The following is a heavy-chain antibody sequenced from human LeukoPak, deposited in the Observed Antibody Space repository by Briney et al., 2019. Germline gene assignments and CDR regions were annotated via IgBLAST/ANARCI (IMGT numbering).Heavy chain of an antibody. CDR2: IYYSGST. Sequence: SETLSLTCTVSGGSISSGDYYWSWIRQPPGKGLEWIGYIYYSGSTYYNPSLKSRVTISVDTSKNQFSLKLSSVTAADTAVYYCARDDYGDWDFDYWGQGNLVTVSS. CDR1: GGSISSGDYY. CDR3: ARDDYGDWDFDY. V-gene: IGHV4-30-4*02. D-gene: IGHD4-17*01. J-gene: IGHJ4*02.